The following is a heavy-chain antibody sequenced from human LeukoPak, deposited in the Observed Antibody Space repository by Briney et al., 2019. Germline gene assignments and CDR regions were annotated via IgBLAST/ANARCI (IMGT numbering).Heavy chain of an antibody. CDR3: TTESLLYCSSTSCYPSDY. J-gene: IGHJ4*02. CDR1: GFTFSNAW. CDR2: IKSKTDGGTT. D-gene: IGHD2-2*01. Sequence: PGGSLRLSCAASGFTFSNAWMSWVRQAPGKGLEWVGRIKSKTDGGTTDYAAPVKGRFTISRDDSKNTLYLQMNSLKTEDTAVYYCTTESLLYCSSTSCYPSDYWGQGTLVTVSS. V-gene: IGHV3-15*01.